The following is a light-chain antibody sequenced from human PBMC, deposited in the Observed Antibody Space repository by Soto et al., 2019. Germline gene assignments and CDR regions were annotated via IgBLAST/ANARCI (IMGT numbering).Light chain of an antibody. CDR1: QTGSNSY. Sequence: EIVLTQSPATLSLSAGERATLSCRAIQTGSNSYLAWYQQKSAQAPRLLIYGVSTRATGIPERFSGSGSGTEFTLTLRRLEPEDFAVYFCQQYGYSPWTCGKGTQVDI. J-gene: IGKJ1*01. CDR2: GVS. CDR3: QQYGYSPWT. V-gene: IGKV3-20*01.